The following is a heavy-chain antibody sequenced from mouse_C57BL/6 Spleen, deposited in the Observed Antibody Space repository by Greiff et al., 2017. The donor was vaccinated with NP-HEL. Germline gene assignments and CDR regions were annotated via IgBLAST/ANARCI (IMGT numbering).Heavy chain of an antibody. D-gene: IGHD2-3*01. CDR3: ARWGYDGSIPGYFDY. V-gene: IGHV1-42*01. CDR2: INPSTGGT. CDR1: GYSFTGYY. J-gene: IGHJ2*01. Sequence: EVQLQQSGPELVKPGASVKISCKASGYSFTGYYMNWVKQSPEKSLEWIGEINPSTGGTTYNQKFKAKATLTVDKSSSTAYMQLKSLTSEDSAVYYCARWGYDGSIPGYFDYWGQGTTLTVSS.